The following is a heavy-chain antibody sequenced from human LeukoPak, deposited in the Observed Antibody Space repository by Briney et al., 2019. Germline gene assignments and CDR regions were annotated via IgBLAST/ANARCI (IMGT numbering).Heavy chain of an antibody. CDR2: IYTNGST. CDR1: GGSISSYY. D-gene: IGHD6-19*01. Sequence: SETLSLTCTVSGGSISSYYWSWIRQPAGKGLEWIGRIYTNGSTNYNPSLKSRVTISIDKSNNQFSLNLSSVTAADTAVYYCARVSYTSGAHHYSYYMDVWGKGTTVTVSS. J-gene: IGHJ6*03. CDR3: ARVSYTSGAHHYSYYMDV. V-gene: IGHV4-4*07.